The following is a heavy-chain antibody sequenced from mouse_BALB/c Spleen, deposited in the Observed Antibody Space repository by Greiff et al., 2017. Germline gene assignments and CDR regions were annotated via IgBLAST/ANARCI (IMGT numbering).Heavy chain of an antibody. V-gene: IGHV2-2*02. CDR2: IWSGGST. J-gene: IGHJ3*01. CDR1: GFSLTSYG. D-gene: IGHD1-1*01. Sequence: VMLVESGPGLVQPSQSLSITCTVSGFSLTSYGVHWVRQSPGKGLEWLGVIWSGGSTDYNAAFISRLSISKDNSKSQVFFKMNSLQANDTAIYYCARNPYYGSSYWFAYWGQGTLVTVSA. CDR3: ARNPYYGSSYWFAY.